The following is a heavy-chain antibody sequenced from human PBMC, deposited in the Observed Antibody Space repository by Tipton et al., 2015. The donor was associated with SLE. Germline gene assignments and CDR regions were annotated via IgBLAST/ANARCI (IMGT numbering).Heavy chain of an antibody. J-gene: IGHJ4*02. CDR1: GFTFSSYS. D-gene: IGHD6-6*01. CDR2: ISSSRSTI. V-gene: IGHV3-48*01. Sequence: SLRLSCAASGFTFSSYSMNWVRQAPGKGLEWVSYISSSRSTIYYAGSVKGRFTISRDNAKNSLYLQMNSLRAEDTAGYYCARDLDSSLGYWGQGTLVTVSS. CDR3: ARDLDSSLGY.